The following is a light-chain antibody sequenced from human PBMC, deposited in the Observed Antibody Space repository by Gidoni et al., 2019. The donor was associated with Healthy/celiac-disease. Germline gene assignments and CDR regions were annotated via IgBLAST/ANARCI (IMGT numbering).Light chain of an antibody. CDR1: ALPNQY. CDR2: TDT. Sequence: SYELTQPSSVSVSPGQTARITCSGDALPNQYAYWYQQKPGQAPVLVIHTDTERPSGIPERFSGSSSGTTVTLIISAVQTEDEADYYCQSADSTGTYQVFGGGTKLTVL. J-gene: IGLJ3*02. V-gene: IGLV3-25*03. CDR3: QSADSTGTYQV.